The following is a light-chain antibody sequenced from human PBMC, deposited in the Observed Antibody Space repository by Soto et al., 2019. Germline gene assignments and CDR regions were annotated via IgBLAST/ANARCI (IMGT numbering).Light chain of an antibody. Sequence: EIQITQSPSSLSASVGDSVTITYRASQSISSYLNWYQQKPGEAPKLLIYAASSLQSGVPSRFSGSGSGTDFTLTISSLQPEDFATYYCQQSYSTPPTFGQGTKVDIK. J-gene: IGKJ1*01. CDR1: QSISSY. CDR3: QQSYSTPPT. CDR2: AAS. V-gene: IGKV1-39*01.